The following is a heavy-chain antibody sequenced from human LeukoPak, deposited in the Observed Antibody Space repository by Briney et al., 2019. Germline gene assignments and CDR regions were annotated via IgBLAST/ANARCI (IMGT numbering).Heavy chain of an antibody. V-gene: IGHV4-4*09. CDR1: GGSISSYY. D-gene: IGHD6-19*01. CDR3: ARLGSGWTYYFDY. J-gene: IGHJ4*02. CDR2: IYSSGSYTSGST. Sequence: SETLSLTCTVSGGSISSYYWSWIRQPPGKGLEWIGYIYSSGSYTSGSTNYNPFLKSRVTISVDTSKNQFSLKLSSVTAADTAVYYCARLGSGWTYYFDYWGQGTLVTVSS.